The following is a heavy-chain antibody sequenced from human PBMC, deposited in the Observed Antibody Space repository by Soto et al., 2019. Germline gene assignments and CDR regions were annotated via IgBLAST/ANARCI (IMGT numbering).Heavy chain of an antibody. V-gene: IGHV3-33*01. CDR1: GFTFSSYG. CDR2: IWYDGSNK. D-gene: IGHD4-17*01. CDR3: ARAYDYGGNPADY. Sequence: QVQLVESGGGVVQPGRSLRLSCAASGFTFSSYGMHWVRQAPGKGLEWVAVIWYDGSNKYYADSVKGRFTISRDNSKNTLYLQMNSLRAEDTAVYYCARAYDYGGNPADYWGQGTLVTVSS. J-gene: IGHJ4*02.